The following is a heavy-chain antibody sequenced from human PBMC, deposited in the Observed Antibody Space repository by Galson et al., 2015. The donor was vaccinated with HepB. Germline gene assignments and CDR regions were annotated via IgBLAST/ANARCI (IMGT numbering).Heavy chain of an antibody. Sequence: SGKGGGKGDGETATKDGISGVRQAPGQGLEWMGWISGHNDHAAYAQKVQGRVTMTTDTSTSTAYMELRALRYDDTAVYYCAREVILAVAGPRGFYSWVDPWGPGPPVTVSS. CDR3: AREVILAVAGPRGFYSWVDP. J-gene: IGHJ5*02. CDR1: GETATKDG. V-gene: IGHV1-18*01. D-gene: IGHD6-19*01. CDR2: ISGHNDHA.